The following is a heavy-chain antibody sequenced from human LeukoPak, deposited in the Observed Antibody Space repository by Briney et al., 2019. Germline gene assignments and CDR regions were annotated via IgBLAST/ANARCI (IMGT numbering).Heavy chain of an antibody. D-gene: IGHD2-15*01. CDR2: IYSGGST. CDR1: GFTVSSNH. Sequence: PGGSLRLSCAASGFTVSSNHMSWVRQAPGKGLERVSVIYSGGSTDYADSVKGRFTISRDNSKNTLYLQMNSLRAEDTAVYYCAKDLSGCSGGSCYPDAFDIWGQGTMVTVSS. CDR3: AKDLSGCSGGSCYPDAFDI. J-gene: IGHJ3*02. V-gene: IGHV3-53*01.